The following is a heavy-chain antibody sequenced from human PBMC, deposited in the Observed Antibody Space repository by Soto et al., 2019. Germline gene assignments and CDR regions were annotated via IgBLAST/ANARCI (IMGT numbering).Heavy chain of an antibody. Sequence: QVQLVQSGAEEKKPGASVKVSCKASGYTFTSYAMHWVRQAPGQRLEWMGWINAGNGNTKYSQKFQGRVTITRDTSASTAYMALSSLRSEDTAVYYCARSSGWYVWFDPWGQGTLGTVSS. D-gene: IGHD6-13*01. CDR2: INAGNGNT. CDR1: GYTFTSYA. J-gene: IGHJ5*02. CDR3: ARSSGWYVWFDP. V-gene: IGHV1-3*05.